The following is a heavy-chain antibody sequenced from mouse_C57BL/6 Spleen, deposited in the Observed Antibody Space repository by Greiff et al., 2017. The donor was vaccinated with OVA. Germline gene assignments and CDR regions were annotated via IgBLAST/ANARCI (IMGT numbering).Heavy chain of an antibody. CDR2: ISSGSSTI. Sequence: EVQLQESGGGLVKPGGSLKLSCAASGFTFSDYGMHWVRQAPEKGLEWVAYISSGSSTIYYADTVKGRFTISRDNAKNTLFLQMTSLRSEDTAMYYCARMLLPYAMDYWGQGTSVTVSS. V-gene: IGHV5-17*01. CDR3: ARMLLPYAMDY. CDR1: GFTFSDYG. D-gene: IGHD2-3*01. J-gene: IGHJ4*01.